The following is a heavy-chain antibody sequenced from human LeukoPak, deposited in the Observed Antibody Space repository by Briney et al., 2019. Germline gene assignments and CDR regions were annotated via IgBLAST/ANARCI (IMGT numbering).Heavy chain of an antibody. V-gene: IGHV1-2*02. Sequence: ASVKVSCKASGYTFTGYYMHWVRQAPGQGLEWMGWINPNSGGTNYAQKFQGRVTMTRDTSISTAYMELSRLRSDDTAVYYCARVTALQLWVYTTSSVDYYYMDVWGKGTTVTVSS. D-gene: IGHD5-18*01. CDR3: ARVTALQLWVYTTSSVDYYYMDV. CDR1: GYTFTGYY. J-gene: IGHJ6*03. CDR2: INPNSGGT.